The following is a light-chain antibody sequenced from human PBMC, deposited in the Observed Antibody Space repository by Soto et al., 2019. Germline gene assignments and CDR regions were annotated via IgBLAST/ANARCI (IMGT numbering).Light chain of an antibody. V-gene: IGKV3-20*01. CDR2: GAS. J-gene: IGKJ1*01. CDR3: QQYGSSPRT. CDR1: QSVSSY. Sequence: FLTQAPATLSLCACERATLSSRASQSVSSYLAWYQQKPGQAPRLLIYGASSRATGIPDRFSGSGSGTDFTLTISRLEPEDFAVYYCQQYGSSPRTFGQGTKVDIK.